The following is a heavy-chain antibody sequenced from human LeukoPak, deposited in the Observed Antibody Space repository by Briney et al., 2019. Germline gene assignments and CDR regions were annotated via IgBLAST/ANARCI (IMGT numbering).Heavy chain of an antibody. V-gene: IGHV4-34*01. D-gene: IGHD3-16*02. CDR3: ARRFEDYVWGSYRDPFDY. CDR1: GGSFSGYY. Sequence: SETLSLTCAVYGGSFSGYYWSWIRQPPGKGLEWIGEINHSGSTNYNPSLKSRVTISVDTSKNQFSLKLSSVTAADTAAYYCARRFEDYVWGSYRDPFDYWGQGTLVTVSS. CDR2: INHSGST. J-gene: IGHJ4*02.